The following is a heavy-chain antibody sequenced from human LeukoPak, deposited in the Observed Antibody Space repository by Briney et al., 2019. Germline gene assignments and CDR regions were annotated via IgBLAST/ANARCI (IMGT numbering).Heavy chain of an antibody. CDR1: GFTFSSYS. V-gene: IGHV3-21*01. CDR3: ASPRLGRRYFDY. D-gene: IGHD1-26*01. CDR2: ISSSSSYI. J-gene: IGHJ4*02. Sequence: PGGSLRLSCAASGFTFSSYSMNWVRQAPGKGLEWVSSISSSSSYIYYADSVQGRFTISRDNAKNSLYLQMNSLRAEDTAVYYCASPRLGRRYFDYWGQGTLVTVSS.